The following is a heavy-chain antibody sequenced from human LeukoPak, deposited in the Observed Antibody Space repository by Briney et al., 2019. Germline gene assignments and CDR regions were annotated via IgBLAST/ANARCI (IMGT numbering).Heavy chain of an antibody. CDR1: GFSVSSNF. CDR3: ARDGYGYNYMDV. CDR2: IYSGGTT. V-gene: IGHV3-53*01. D-gene: IGHD5-12*01. J-gene: IGHJ6*03. Sequence: HSGGSLRLSCAASGFSVSSNFMSWVRQAPGKGLEWVSVIYSGGTTYSADSVRGRFTISRDNSKNTLYLQMNSLRAEDTAVYYCARDGYGYNYMDVWGKGTTVTVSS.